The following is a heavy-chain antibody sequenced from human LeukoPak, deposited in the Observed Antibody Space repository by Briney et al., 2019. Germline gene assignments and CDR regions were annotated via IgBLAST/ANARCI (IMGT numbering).Heavy chain of an antibody. CDR1: GFTFSGYA. J-gene: IGHJ4*02. CDR2: ISDSGGST. CDR3: AKDYFDFWSGFDY. Sequence: PGGSLRLSCAASGFTFSGYAMSWVRQAPGKGLEWVSTISDSGGSTYADSVKGRFTVSRDNSKNTLYLQMNSLRAEDTAVYYCAKDYFDFWSGFDYWGQGTLVTVSS. D-gene: IGHD3-3*01. V-gene: IGHV3-23*01.